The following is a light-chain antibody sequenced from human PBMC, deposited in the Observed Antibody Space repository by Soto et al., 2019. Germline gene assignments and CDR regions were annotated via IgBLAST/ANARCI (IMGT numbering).Light chain of an antibody. Sequence: EIMLTQSPGTLSLSPGERATLSSRASQSVSSSYLAWYQQKPGQAPRIIIYGASSRATGIPDRFSGSGSGTDFTLTISRLEPEDVAVYYCQQYGSSPWTFGQGTKVDIK. CDR3: QQYGSSPWT. CDR1: QSVSSSY. V-gene: IGKV3-20*01. J-gene: IGKJ1*01. CDR2: GAS.